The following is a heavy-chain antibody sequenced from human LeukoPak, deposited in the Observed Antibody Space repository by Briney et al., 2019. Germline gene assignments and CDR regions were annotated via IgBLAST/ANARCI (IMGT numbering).Heavy chain of an antibody. J-gene: IGHJ6*02. Sequence: SVKVSCKASGGTFSSYAISWVRQAPGQGLEWMGGIIPIFGTANYAQKFQGRVTITADESTNTAYMELSSLRSEDTAVYYCASPYDILTGGGYYYGMDVWGQGTTVTVSS. V-gene: IGHV1-69*13. CDR2: IIPIFGTA. D-gene: IGHD3-9*01. CDR1: GGTFSSYA. CDR3: ASPYDILTGGGYYYGMDV.